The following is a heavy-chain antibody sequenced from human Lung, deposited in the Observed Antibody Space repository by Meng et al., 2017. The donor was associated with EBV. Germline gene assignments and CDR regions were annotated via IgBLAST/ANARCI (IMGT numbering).Heavy chain of an antibody. J-gene: IGHJ4*01. CDR2: FDPEDDEI. V-gene: IGHV1-24*01. D-gene: IGHD3-9*01. CDR1: GSKLTEFS. CDR3: ATAQRYSTGRALGH. Sequence: QVQLVQSGAEVKKPGASVKVSCTVSGSKLTEFSTHWVRQAPGKGLEWLGGFDPEDDEIMYAEKFQGRVTMTEDTSTNTASMELSSLRSEDTALYYCATAQRYSTGRALGHWGHGTLVTVSS.